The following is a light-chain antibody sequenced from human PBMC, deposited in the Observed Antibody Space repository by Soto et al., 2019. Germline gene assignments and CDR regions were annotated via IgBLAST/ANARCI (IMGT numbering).Light chain of an antibody. CDR1: QIINTW. V-gene: IGKV1-5*01. J-gene: IGKJ4*01. CDR3: QQYSSYSLT. CDR2: DVS. Sequence: DIQMTQSPSTLSASVGDRVTISCRASQIINTWLAWYQQKPGKAPKLLIYDVSTLESGVPSRFSGSGSGTEFTLTISSLQPEDFATYYCQQYSSYSLTFGGGTKVEIK.